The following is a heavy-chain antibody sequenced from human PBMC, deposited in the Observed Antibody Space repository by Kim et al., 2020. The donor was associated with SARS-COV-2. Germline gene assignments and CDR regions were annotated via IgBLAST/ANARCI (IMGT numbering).Heavy chain of an antibody. D-gene: IGHD1-26*01. Sequence: KVRFTISRDNAKNSLYLQMNSLRDEYTAVYYCARVPPRGWELPYYYGMDVWGQGTTVTVSS. V-gene: IGHV3-48*02. CDR3: ARVPPRGWELPYYYGMDV. J-gene: IGHJ6*02.